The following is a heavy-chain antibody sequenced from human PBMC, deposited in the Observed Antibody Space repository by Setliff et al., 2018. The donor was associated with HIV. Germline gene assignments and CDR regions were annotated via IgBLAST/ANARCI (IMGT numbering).Heavy chain of an antibody. CDR3: ARSLPQRSYFDY. CDR2: INPNSGGT. Sequence: ASVKVSCKASGDTFTSYYMHWVRQAPGQGLEWMGWINPNSGGTTYAQKFQGRVTMTRDTSITTAYMELSSLRSDDTAVYYCARSLPQRSYFDYWGQGTLVTVSS. CDR1: GDTFTSYY. D-gene: IGHD1-26*01. V-gene: IGHV1-2*02. J-gene: IGHJ4*02.